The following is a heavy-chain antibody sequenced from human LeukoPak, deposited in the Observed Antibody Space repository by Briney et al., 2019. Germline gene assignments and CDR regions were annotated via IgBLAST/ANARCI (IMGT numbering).Heavy chain of an antibody. J-gene: IGHJ4*02. V-gene: IGHV3-7*01. Sequence: GGSLRLSCAASGFTLSNYWMSWVRQAPGKGLEWVANINQDGSEKYYVDSVKGRFAISRDNAKNSLYLQMNSLRAEDTAVYYCARVAYDSSGYYGDWGQGTQVTVSS. CDR2: INQDGSEK. CDR1: GFTLSNYW. CDR3: ARVAYDSSGYYGD. D-gene: IGHD3-22*01.